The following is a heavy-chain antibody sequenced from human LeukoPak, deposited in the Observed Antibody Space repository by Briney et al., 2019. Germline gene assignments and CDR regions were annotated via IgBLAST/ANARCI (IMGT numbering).Heavy chain of an antibody. CDR2: IYYSGST. CDR1: GGSVSSGSYY. Sequence: PSETLSLTCTVSGGSVSSGSYYWSWIRQPPGKGLEWIGYIYYSGSTNYNPSLKSRVTISVDTSKNQFSLKLSSVTAADTAVYYCARAAGYDFWSGYPNAPFDYWGQGTLVTVSS. CDR3: ARAAGYDFWSGYPNAPFDY. J-gene: IGHJ4*02. V-gene: IGHV4-61*01. D-gene: IGHD3-3*01.